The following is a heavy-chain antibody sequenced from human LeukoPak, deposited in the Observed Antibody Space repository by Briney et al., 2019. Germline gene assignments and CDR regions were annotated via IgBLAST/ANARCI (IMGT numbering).Heavy chain of an antibody. V-gene: IGHV3-66*02. D-gene: IGHD6-6*01. J-gene: IGHJ4*02. CDR3: ARESGGSSLAFDY. CDR2: IYSGGST. Sequence: GESLKISCAASGFTVSSNYMSWVRQAPGKGLEWVSVIYSGGSTYYADSVRGRFTISRDNSTNTLYLQMNSLRAEDTAVYYCARESGGSSLAFDYWGQGTLVTVSS. CDR1: GFTVSSNY.